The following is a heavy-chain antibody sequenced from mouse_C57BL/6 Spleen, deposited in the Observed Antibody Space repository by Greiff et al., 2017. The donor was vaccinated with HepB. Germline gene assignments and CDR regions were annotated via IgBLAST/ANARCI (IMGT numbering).Heavy chain of an antibody. CDR3: TTSSDYYGSSYVDDY. CDR1: GFNIKDDY. CDR2: IDPENGDT. J-gene: IGHJ2*01. Sequence: EVQLQQSGAELVRPGASVKLSCTASGFNIKDDYMHWVKQRPEQGLEWIGWIDPENGDTEYASKFQGKATITADTSSNTAYLQLSSLTSEDTAVYYCTTSSDYYGSSYVDDYWGQGTTLTVAS. V-gene: IGHV14-4*01. D-gene: IGHD1-1*01.